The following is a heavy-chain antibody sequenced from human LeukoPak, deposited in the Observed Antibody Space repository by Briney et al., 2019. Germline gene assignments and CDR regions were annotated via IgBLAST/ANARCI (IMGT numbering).Heavy chain of an antibody. CDR3: ARFDCSSTSCYWVY. V-gene: IGHV1-8*01. CDR1: GYTFTSYD. Sequence: GPVKVSCKASGYTFTSYDINWVRQATGQGLEWMGWMNPNSGNTGYAQKFQGRVTMTRNTSISTAYMELSSLRSEDTAVYYCARFDCSSTSCYWVYWGQGTLATVSS. CDR2: MNPNSGNT. D-gene: IGHD2-2*01. J-gene: IGHJ4*02.